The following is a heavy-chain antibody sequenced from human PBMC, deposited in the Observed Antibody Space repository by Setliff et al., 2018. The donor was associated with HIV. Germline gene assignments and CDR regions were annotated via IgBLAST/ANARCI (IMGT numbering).Heavy chain of an antibody. V-gene: IGHV4-4*07. J-gene: IGHJ3*02. CDR2: IYTSGST. D-gene: IGHD1-26*01. CDR1: GGSISSYY. Sequence: SETLSLTCTVSGGSISSYYWSWIRQPTGKGLEWIGRIYTSGSTNYNPSLKSRVTMSVDTSKNQFSLKLSSVTAADTAVYYCARGGGSPQRFAFDIWGQGTMVTVSS. CDR3: ARGGGSPQRFAFDI.